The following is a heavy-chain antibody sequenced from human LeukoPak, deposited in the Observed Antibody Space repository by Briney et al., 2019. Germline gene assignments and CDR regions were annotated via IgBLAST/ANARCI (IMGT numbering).Heavy chain of an antibody. J-gene: IGHJ3*02. CDR3: ARGVRVWGTYRYSGYAFDI. Sequence: LAGGSLRLSCAASGFTVGSFWMSWVRQAPGKGLECVANIKQDGSEKYYVDSVKGRFTISRDNAKNSLYLQMNSLRAEDTAVYYCARGVRVWGTYRYSGYAFDIWGQGTMVTVSS. CDR2: IKQDGSEK. CDR1: GFTVGSFW. V-gene: IGHV3-7*01. D-gene: IGHD3-16*02.